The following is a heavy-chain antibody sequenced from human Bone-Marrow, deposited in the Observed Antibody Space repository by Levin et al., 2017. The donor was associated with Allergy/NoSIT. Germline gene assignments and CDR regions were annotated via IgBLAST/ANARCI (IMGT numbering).Heavy chain of an antibody. D-gene: IGHD3-3*01. Sequence: ASVKVSCKASGYTFTGYYMHWVRQAPGQGLEWMGRINPNSGGTNYAQKFQGRVTMTRDTSISTAYMELSRLRSDDTAVYYCARDRITIFGVVTRHDAFDIWGQGTMVTVSS. J-gene: IGHJ3*02. CDR2: INPNSGGT. V-gene: IGHV1-2*06. CDR3: ARDRITIFGVVTRHDAFDI. CDR1: GYTFTGYY.